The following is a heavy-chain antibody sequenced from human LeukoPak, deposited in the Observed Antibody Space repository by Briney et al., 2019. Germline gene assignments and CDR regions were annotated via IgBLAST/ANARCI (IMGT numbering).Heavy chain of an antibody. CDR1: GFTFDDYG. J-gene: IGHJ4*02. D-gene: IGHD1-14*01. Sequence: TGGSLRLSCAASGFTFDDYGMSWVRQAPGKGLEWVSGINWSGGSTVYADSVKGRFTISRDNAKNSLYLQMNSLRAEDTAVYYCAKDVNTGGDYFDHWGQGTLVTVSS. CDR2: INWSGGST. V-gene: IGHV3-20*04. CDR3: AKDVNTGGDYFDH.